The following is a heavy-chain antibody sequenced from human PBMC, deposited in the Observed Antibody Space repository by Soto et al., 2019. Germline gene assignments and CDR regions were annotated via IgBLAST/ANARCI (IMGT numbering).Heavy chain of an antibody. CDR1: GYTFTSYG. V-gene: IGHV1-18*01. D-gene: IGHD3-22*01. Sequence: ASVKVSCKASGYTFTSYGISWVRQAPGQGLEWMGWISAYNGNTNYAQKLQGRVTMTTDTSKNQFSLKLSSVTAADTAVYYCARVRRYYDSSGYYYFDYWGQGTLVTVSS. J-gene: IGHJ4*02. CDR2: ISAYNGNT. CDR3: ARVRRYYDSSGYYYFDY.